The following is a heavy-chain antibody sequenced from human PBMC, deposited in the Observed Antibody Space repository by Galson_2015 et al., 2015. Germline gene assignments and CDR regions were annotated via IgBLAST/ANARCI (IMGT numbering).Heavy chain of an antibody. CDR3: ARDIVDSSGYCYGGGAFDI. CDR2: INAGNGNT. J-gene: IGHJ3*02. D-gene: IGHD3-22*01. CDR1: GYTFTSYA. Sequence: SVKVSRKASGYTFTSYAMHWVRQAPGQRLEWMGWINAGNGNTKYSQKFQGRVTITRDTSASTAYMELSSLRSEDTAVYYCARDIVDSSGYCYGGGAFDIWGQGTMVTVSS. V-gene: IGHV1-3*01.